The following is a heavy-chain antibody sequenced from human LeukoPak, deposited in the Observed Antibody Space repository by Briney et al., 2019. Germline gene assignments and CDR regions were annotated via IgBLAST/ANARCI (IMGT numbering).Heavy chain of an antibody. CDR1: GFTFSSYS. D-gene: IGHD3-16*01. Sequence: GGSLRLSCAASGFTFSSYSMNWVRQAPGKGLEWVSSISSSSYIYYADSVKGRFTISRDNAKNSLYLQMNSLRAEDTAVYYCARDRLGGGIGHYYWGQGTLVTVSS. V-gene: IGHV3-21*01. CDR3: ARDRLGGGIGHYY. CDR2: ISSSSYI. J-gene: IGHJ4*02.